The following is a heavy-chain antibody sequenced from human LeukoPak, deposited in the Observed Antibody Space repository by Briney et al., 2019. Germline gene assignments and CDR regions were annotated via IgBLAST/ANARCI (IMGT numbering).Heavy chain of an antibody. D-gene: IGHD5-12*01. CDR3: ARDSGYGLAFDY. J-gene: IGHJ4*02. CDR1: GFTLSSYS. Sequence: PGGSLRLSCAASGFTLSSYSMNWVRQAPGKGLEWVSSISSSSSYIYYADSVKGRFTISRDNAKNSLYLQMNSLRAEDTAVYYCARDSGYGLAFDYWGQGTLVTVSS. V-gene: IGHV3-21*01. CDR2: ISSSSSYI.